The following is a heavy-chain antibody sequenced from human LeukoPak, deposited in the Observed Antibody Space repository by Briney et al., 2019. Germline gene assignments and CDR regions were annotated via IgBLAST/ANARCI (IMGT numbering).Heavy chain of an antibody. CDR1: GGSFSGYY. CDR2: INHSGST. V-gene: IGHV4-34*01. CDR3: ARDKVLYCSSTSCYSNWFDP. J-gene: IGHJ5*02. Sequence: SETLSLTCAVYGGSFSGYYWSWIRQPPGKGLEWIGEINHSGSTNYNPSLKSRVTISVDTSKNQFSLKLSSVTAADMAVYYCARDKVLYCSSTSCYSNWFDPWGQGTLVTVSS. D-gene: IGHD2-2*01.